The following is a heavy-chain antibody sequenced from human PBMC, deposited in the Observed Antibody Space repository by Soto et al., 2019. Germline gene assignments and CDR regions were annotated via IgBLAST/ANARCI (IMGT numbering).Heavy chain of an antibody. J-gene: IGHJ6*03. CDR3: ARFEYCSGGSCYLSYYYYYYMDV. CDR1: GFTFSDYY. V-gene: IGHV3-11*01. D-gene: IGHD2-15*01. Sequence: GSLRLSCAASGFTFSDYYMSWIRQAPGKGLEWVSYISSSGSTIYYADSVKGRFTISRDNAKNSLYLQMNSLRAEDTAVYYCARFEYCSGGSCYLSYYYYYYMDVWGKGTTVTVSS. CDR2: ISSSGSTI.